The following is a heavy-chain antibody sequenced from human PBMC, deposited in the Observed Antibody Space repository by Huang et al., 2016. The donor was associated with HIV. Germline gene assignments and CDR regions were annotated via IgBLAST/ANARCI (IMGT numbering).Heavy chain of an antibody. CDR3: ARQWTILEWLLGLDV. Sequence: QMQLQQRGAGLLKPSETLSLTCGVSGGSFTGNYLTWIRQAPGKGLEWIGEVNASGATHYNPSLNGRVTRSLDKSNRELSLNLRSVTAADTAVYYWARQWTILEWLLGLDVWGQGTTVIVSS. CDR2: VNASGAT. V-gene: IGHV4-34*02. D-gene: IGHD3-3*01. J-gene: IGHJ6*02. CDR1: GGSFTGNY.